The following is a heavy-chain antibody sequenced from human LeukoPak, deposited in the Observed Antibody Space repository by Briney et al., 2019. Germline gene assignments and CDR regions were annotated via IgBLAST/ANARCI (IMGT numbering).Heavy chain of an antibody. CDR3: ARGVAGYDFWSGSEY. D-gene: IGHD3-3*01. CDR2: INSDGSIT. V-gene: IGHV3-74*01. CDR1: GFTFSSYW. Sequence: GGSLRLSCAASGFTFSSYWMHWVRQAPGKGLVWVSRINSDGSITTYADSVKGRFTISRDNAKNTLYLQMNSLRAEDTAVYYCARGVAGYDFWSGSEYRGQGTLVTVSS. J-gene: IGHJ4*02.